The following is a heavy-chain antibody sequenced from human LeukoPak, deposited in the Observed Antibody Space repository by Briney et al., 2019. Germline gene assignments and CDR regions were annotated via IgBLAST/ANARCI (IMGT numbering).Heavy chain of an antibody. CDR3: ARDLKRTVTRGWAFDI. V-gene: IGHV3-20*04. J-gene: IGHJ3*02. CDR2: IKWDGGRT. CDR1: GFTFDDHG. Sequence: GGSLRLSCAASGFTFDDHGMSWVRQAPGKGLEWVSGIKWDGGRTGYADSVKGRFTISRDNAKNTLYLQMNSLRAEDTAVYYCARDLKRTVTRGWAFDIWGQGTMVTVSS. D-gene: IGHD4-17*01.